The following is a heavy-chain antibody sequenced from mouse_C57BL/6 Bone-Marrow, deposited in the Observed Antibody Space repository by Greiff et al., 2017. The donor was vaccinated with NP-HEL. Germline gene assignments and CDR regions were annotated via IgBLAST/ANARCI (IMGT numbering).Heavy chain of an antibody. CDR3: ARSYYGSSTTEGAMDY. Sequence: VQLQQSGPELVKPGASVKIPCKASGYTFTDYNMDWVKQSHGKSLEWIGDINPNNGGTIYNQKFKGKATLTVDKSSSTAYMELRSLTSEDTAVYYCARSYYGSSTTEGAMDYWGQGTSVTVSS. CDR2: INPNNGGT. J-gene: IGHJ4*01. CDR1: GYTFTDYN. D-gene: IGHD1-1*01. V-gene: IGHV1-18*01.